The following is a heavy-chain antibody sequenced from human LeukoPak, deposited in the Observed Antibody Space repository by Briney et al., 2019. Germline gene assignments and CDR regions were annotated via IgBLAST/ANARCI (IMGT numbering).Heavy chain of an antibody. V-gene: IGHV4-4*07. J-gene: IGHJ5*02. CDR1: GGSISSYY. Sequence: SETLSLTCTVSGGSISSYYWSWIRQPAGKGLEWMGRIYTSGSTNYNPSLKSRVTMSVDTSKNQFSLKLSSVTAADTAVYYCATGGRYGEEDWFDPWGQGTLVTVSS. D-gene: IGHD4-17*01. CDR2: IYTSGST. CDR3: ATGGRYGEEDWFDP.